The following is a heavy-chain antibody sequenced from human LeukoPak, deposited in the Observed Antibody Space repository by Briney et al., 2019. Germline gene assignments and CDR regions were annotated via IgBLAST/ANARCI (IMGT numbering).Heavy chain of an antibody. J-gene: IGHJ3*02. CDR1: GGSISSYY. V-gene: IGHV4-59*12. CDR2: IYYSGST. Sequence: SETLSLTCTVSGGSISSYYWSWIRRPPGKGLEWIGYIYYSGSTNYNPSLKSRVTISVDTSKNQFSLKLSSVTAADTAVYYCARDRLDGHIVVDGAFDIWGQGTMVTVSS. D-gene: IGHD2-21*01. CDR3: ARDRLDGHIVVDGAFDI.